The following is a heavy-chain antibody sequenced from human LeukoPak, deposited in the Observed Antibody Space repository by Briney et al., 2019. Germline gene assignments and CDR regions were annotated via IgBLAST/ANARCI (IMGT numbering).Heavy chain of an antibody. CDR1: GVSMSRYF. J-gene: IGHJ3*01. D-gene: IGHD2/OR15-2a*01. V-gene: IGHV4-4*07. Sequence: TSETLSLTCTISGVSMSRYFWTWIRQPAGKGLEWIGRISTSGTTNYNHSLKSRVTMSLDTSNNQLSLRLTSVTTADTALYYCAGFLLVSVPHDTIDLWGQGTMVTVSS. CDR3: AGFLLVSVPHDTIDL. CDR2: ISTSGTT.